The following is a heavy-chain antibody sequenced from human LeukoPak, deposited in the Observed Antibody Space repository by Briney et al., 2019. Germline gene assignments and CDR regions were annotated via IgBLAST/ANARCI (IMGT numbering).Heavy chain of an antibody. CDR1: GYTFSSYY. D-gene: IGHD5-18*01. CDR3: ARLRYSYGEYYYYYMDV. CDR2: MNPNSGNT. V-gene: IGHV1-8*02. J-gene: IGHJ6*03. Sequence: GASVKVSCKTSGYTFSSYYLHWVRQATGQGLEWMGWMNPNSGNTGYAQKFQGRVTMTRNTSISTAYMELSSLRSEDTAVYYCARLRYSYGEYYYYYMDVWGKGTTVTVSS.